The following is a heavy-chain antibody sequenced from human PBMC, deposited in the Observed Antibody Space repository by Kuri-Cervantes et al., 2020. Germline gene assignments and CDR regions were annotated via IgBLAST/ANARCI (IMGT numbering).Heavy chain of an antibody. Sequence: SETLSLTCAVYSGSLSGYYWSWIRQPPGRGLEWIGEINHSGSTNYNPSLKSRVTISVDTSKNQFSLKLSSVTAADTAVYYCARGGDGYKPLDAFDIWGQGTRVTVSS. V-gene: IGHV4-34*01. CDR2: INHSGST. J-gene: IGHJ3*02. CDR1: SGSLSGYY. D-gene: IGHD5-24*01. CDR3: ARGGDGYKPLDAFDI.